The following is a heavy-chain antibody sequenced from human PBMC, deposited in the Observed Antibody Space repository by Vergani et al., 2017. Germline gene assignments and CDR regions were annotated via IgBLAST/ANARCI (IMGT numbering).Heavy chain of an antibody. CDR3: AKGGVQLWLGSWFDP. J-gene: IGHJ5*02. CDR2: ISGSGGRT. V-gene: IGHV3-23*01. D-gene: IGHD5-18*01. Sequence: EVQLLESGGGLVQPGGSLRLSCAASGFTFSSYAMSWVRQAPGKGLEWVSAISGSGGRTYYADSVKGRFTISRDNSKNTLYLQMNSLRAEDTAVYYCAKGGVQLWLGSWFDPWGQGTLVTVSS. CDR1: GFTFSSYA.